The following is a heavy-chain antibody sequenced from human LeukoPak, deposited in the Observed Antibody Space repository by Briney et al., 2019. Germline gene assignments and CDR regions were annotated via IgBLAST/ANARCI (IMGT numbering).Heavy chain of an antibody. D-gene: IGHD2/OR15-2a*01. CDR2: ISYNGGT. J-gene: IGHJ3*02. Sequence: SETLSLTCSVSGGSTSTAYWSWIRQPPGKGLEWIGYISYNGGTNYNPSLKSRVTISVDSSKNQFSLKLASVTAADTAVYYCARNIAFDIWGQGTMVTVSS. V-gene: IGHV4-59*01. CDR1: GGSTSTAY. CDR3: ARNIAFDI.